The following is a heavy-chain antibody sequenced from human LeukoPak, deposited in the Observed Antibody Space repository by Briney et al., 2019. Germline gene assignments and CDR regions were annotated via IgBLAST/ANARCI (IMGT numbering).Heavy chain of an antibody. J-gene: IGHJ4*02. CDR3: ARLAGATPFDY. D-gene: IGHD1-26*01. V-gene: IGHV4-38-2*02. Sequence: SETLPLTCTVSGYSISSGYYWGWIRQPPGKGLEWIGSIYHSGGTYYNPSLKSRVTISVDTSKNQFSLKLSSVTAADTAVYYCARLAGATPFDYWGQGTLVTVSS. CDR2: IYHSGGT. CDR1: GYSISSGYY.